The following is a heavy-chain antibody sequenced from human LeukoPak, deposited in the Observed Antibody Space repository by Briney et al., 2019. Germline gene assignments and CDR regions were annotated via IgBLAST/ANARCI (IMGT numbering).Heavy chain of an antibody. V-gene: IGHV1-24*01. CDR2: FDPEDGKT. Sequence: ASVKVSCKVSGYTLTELSMFWVRQAPGKGPEWMGSFDPEDGKTVYAQKFQGRVTMTEDTSTDTAYMELSSLRSEDTAIYYCATGYLVTAGLMDVWGQGTTLTVSS. CDR3: ATGYLVTAGLMDV. J-gene: IGHJ6*02. CDR1: GYTLTELS. D-gene: IGHD6-13*01.